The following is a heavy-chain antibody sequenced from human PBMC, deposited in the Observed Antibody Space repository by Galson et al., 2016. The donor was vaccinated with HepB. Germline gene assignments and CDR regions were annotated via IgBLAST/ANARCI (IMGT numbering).Heavy chain of an antibody. CDR2: TTYDGNKK. CDR3: AKQTYYYGSGSYSGFDY. CDR1: GFSFNSYA. V-gene: IGHV3-30*18. D-gene: IGHD3-10*01. J-gene: IGHJ4*02. Sequence: SLRLSCAASGFSFNSYAMHWVRQAPGKGLEWVAVTTYDGNKKYYADSVKGRFSISRDNSTNTLFLQMSSLRPEDTAVYYCAKQTYYYGSGSYSGFDYWGQGTLFTVSS.